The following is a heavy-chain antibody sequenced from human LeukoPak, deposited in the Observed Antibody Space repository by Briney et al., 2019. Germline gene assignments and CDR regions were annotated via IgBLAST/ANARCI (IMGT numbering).Heavy chain of an antibody. CDR2: IWHSGNT. V-gene: IGHV4-38-2*02. CDR1: GYSISSGYY. D-gene: IGHD2-2*02. CDR3: ARRAVVVPAAIRRVTWFDP. J-gene: IGHJ5*02. Sequence: SETLSLTCTVSGYSISSGYYWGWIRQPPGKGLEWIGSIWHSGNTYYSPSLKSRVTISVDTSKNQFSLKLSSVTAADTAVYYCARRAVVVPAAIRRVTWFDPWGQGTLVTVSS.